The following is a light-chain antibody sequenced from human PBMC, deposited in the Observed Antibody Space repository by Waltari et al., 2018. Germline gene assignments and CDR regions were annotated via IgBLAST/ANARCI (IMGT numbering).Light chain of an antibody. V-gene: IGKV3-11*01. J-gene: IGKJ5*01. CDR1: QSVSSY. CDR2: AAS. CDR3: QQRSNWPIT. Sequence: EIVLTQSPATLSLSPGERATLSCRASQSVSSYLAWYQQKPGQAPRLLIYAASNRATGIPARFSGSGSGTDFTLTVSSLESEDLAVYYCQQRSNWPITFGQGTRLEIK.